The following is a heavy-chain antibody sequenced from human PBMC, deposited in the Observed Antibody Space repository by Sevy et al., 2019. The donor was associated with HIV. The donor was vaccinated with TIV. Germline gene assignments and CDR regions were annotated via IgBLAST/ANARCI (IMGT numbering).Heavy chain of an antibody. CDR2: INSEGSST. CDR3: ARDLGAYSSGWYGLDY. Sequence: GGSLRLSCAASGFTFSSYWMHWVHQAPGKGLVWVSRINSEGSSTSYADSVKGRFTISRDNAKNTLYLQMNSLRAEDTAVYYCARDLGAYSSGWYGLDYWGQGTLVTVSS. V-gene: IGHV3-74*01. D-gene: IGHD6-19*01. CDR1: GFTFSSYW. J-gene: IGHJ4*02.